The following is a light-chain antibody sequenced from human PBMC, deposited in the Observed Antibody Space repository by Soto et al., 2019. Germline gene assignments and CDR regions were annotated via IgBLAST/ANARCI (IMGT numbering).Light chain of an antibody. CDR2: GNN. CDR1: SSNIGAGFD. Sequence: QSALTQPPSVSGAPGQRVTISCTGTSSNIGAGFDVHWYQQLPGTAPKLFIYGNNNRPSGVPDRFSGSKSGTSASLAITGLQAEDEADYYCQSYDSSLSAWVFGGGTKLTVL. J-gene: IGLJ3*02. V-gene: IGLV1-40*01. CDR3: QSYDSSLSAWV.